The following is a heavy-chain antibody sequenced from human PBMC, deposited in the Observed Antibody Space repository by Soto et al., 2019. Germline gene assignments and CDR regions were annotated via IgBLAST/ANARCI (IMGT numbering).Heavy chain of an antibody. J-gene: IGHJ4*02. Sequence: QVQLVESGGGVVQPGRSLRLSCAASGFTFGRYGMYWVRQPPGKGLQWVARISYDGSDQFYGDSAKGRFTISRDNSKNTLYLQMNSLRSDYTAVYYCAKDTGAYYWGQGTVVTVSA. CDR1: GFTFGRYG. D-gene: IGHD3-16*01. CDR2: ISYDGSDQ. V-gene: IGHV3-30*18. CDR3: AKDTGAYY.